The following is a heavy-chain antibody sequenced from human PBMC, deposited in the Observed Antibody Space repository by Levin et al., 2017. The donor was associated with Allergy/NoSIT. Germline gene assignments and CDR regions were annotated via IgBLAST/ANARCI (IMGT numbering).Heavy chain of an antibody. D-gene: IGHD3-10*01. V-gene: IGHV3-23*01. CDR1: GFTFSSYA. Sequence: LSLTRAASGFTFSSYAMSWVRQASGKGLVWVSAISGSGGCTYYADSVKGRFTIPRDNSKNTLYLQMNSLRAEDTAVYYCAKSRITMVQGVIDYWGQGTLVTVSS. CDR2: ISGSGGCT. J-gene: IGHJ4*02. CDR3: AKSRITMVQGVIDY.